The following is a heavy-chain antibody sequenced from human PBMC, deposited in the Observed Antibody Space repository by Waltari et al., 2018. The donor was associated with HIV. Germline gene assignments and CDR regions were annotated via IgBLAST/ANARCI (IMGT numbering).Heavy chain of an antibody. J-gene: IGHJ4*02. CDR3: ARDYSGTYADFDY. CDR1: GFTFSSYS. Sequence: EVQLVESGGGLVQPGGSLRLPCEAPGFTFSSYSMNWVRQAPGKGLEWVSYISSSGSTIYYADSVRGRFTISRDNAKNSLYLQLNSLRAEDTAVYYCARDYSGTYADFDYWGQGTLVTVSS. V-gene: IGHV3-48*01. D-gene: IGHD1-26*01. CDR2: ISSSGSTI.